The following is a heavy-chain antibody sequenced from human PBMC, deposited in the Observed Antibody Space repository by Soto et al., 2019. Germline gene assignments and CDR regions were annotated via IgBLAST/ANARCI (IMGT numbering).Heavy chain of an antibody. CDR2: INPNTSDT. D-gene: IGHD3-3*01. J-gene: IGHJ3*02. CDR3: ARGPSSGAFDI. CDR1: GYTFTAYW. V-gene: IGHV1-2*02. Sequence: QVQLEQSGAEVKKPGAAVKVSCKASGYTFTAYWLHWLRQAPGQGLEWMAWINPNTSDTGFAQKFQGRVTMTRDTSIRTAYMEVSSLRPEDTAVYYCARGPSSGAFDIWGQGTMVSVSS.